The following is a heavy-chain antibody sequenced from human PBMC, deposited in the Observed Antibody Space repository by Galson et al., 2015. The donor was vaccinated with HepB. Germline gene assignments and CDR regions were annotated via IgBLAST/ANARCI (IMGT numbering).Heavy chain of an antibody. CDR2: ISAYNGNA. V-gene: IGHV1-18*04. J-gene: IGHJ3*02. CDR1: GYTFTSYG. CDR3: ASYIRDAFDI. Sequence: SVKVSCRASGYTFTSYGISWVRQAPGQGLEWMGWISAYNGNANYAQKLQGRVTMTTDTSTSTAYMELRSLRSDDTAVYYCASYIRDAFDIWGQGTMVTVSS. D-gene: IGHD2-2*02.